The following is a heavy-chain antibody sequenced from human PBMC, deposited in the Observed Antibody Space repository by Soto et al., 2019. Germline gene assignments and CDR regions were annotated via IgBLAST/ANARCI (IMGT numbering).Heavy chain of an antibody. CDR3: AKGFPIGSGSWHCDS. CDR2: ISGGGDYT. Sequence: PSGSLRLSCAASGLTFDTHAMTWVRQAPGKGLEWVTGISGGGDYTYYADSLRGRFTISRDNSKNTLFLQMNSLRGDDTAVYYCAKGFPIGSGSWHCDSWGQGNLVTVSS. CDR1: GLTFDTHA. J-gene: IGHJ4*02. V-gene: IGHV3-23*01. D-gene: IGHD6-19*01.